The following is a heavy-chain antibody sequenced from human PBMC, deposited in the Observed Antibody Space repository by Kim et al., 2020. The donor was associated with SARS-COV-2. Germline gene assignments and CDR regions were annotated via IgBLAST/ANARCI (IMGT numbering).Heavy chain of an antibody. Sequence: QGFTGRFVFSLDTSVSTAYLQISSLKAEDTAVYYCARVIPAAILPWFDPWGQGTLVTVSS. CDR3: ARVIPAAILPWFDP. D-gene: IGHD2-2*01. J-gene: IGHJ5*02. V-gene: IGHV7-4-1*02.